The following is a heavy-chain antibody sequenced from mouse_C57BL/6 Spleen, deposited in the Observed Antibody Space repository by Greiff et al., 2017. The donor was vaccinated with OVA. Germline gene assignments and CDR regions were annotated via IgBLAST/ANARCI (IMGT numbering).Heavy chain of an antibody. Sequence: EVKLQQSGPVLVKPGASVKMSCKASGYTFTDYYMNWVKQSHGKSLEWIGVINPYNGGTSYNQKFKGKATLTVDKSSSTAYMELNSLTSEDSAVYYCARGGDYDVVYFDYWGQGTTLTVSS. CDR1: GYTFTDYY. V-gene: IGHV1-19*01. D-gene: IGHD2-4*01. CDR2: INPYNGGT. J-gene: IGHJ2*01. CDR3: ARGGDYDVVYFDY.